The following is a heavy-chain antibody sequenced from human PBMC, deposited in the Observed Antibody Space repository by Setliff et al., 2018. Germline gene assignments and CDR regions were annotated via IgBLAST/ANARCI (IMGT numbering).Heavy chain of an antibody. J-gene: IGHJ4*02. V-gene: IGHV1-2*06. CDR1: GYIFTGYY. Sequence: GASVKVSCKASGYIFTGYYMHWVRQAPGQGLEWMGRINPNSGETIYAQKFQGRVTMTEDTSTDTAYMELSSLRSEDTAVYYCATSVSWIQLVLYPQGHPEPFDYWGQGTLVTVSS. CDR2: INPNSGET. D-gene: IGHD5-18*01. CDR3: ATSVSWIQLVLYPQGHPEPFDY.